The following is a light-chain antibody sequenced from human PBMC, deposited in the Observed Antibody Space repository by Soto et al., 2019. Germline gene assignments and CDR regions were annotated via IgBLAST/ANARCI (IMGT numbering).Light chain of an antibody. CDR2: EGS. CDR1: SSDVDGYNF. V-gene: IGLV2-14*01. Sequence: QSALTQPASVSGSPGQSITITCTATSSDVDGYNFVSWYQQHPGQVPKLMIYEGSKRPSGVSSRFSGSKSGNTASLTISGLQAEDEADYYCYSYISSITYVFGTGTKVTVL. CDR3: YSYISSITYV. J-gene: IGLJ1*01.